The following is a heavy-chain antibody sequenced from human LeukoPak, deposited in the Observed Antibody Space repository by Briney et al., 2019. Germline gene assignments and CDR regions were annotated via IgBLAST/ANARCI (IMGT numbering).Heavy chain of an antibody. J-gene: IGHJ4*02. Sequence: SDTLSLTCAVYGGSFSGYYWSWIRQPPGKGLEWIGEINHSGSTNYNPSLKSRVTISVDTSKNQFSLKLSSVTAADTAVYYCARGRQVRQWLVLFDYWGQGTLVTVSS. CDR3: ARGRQVRQWLVLFDY. V-gene: IGHV4-34*01. D-gene: IGHD6-19*01. CDR1: GGSFSGYY. CDR2: INHSGST.